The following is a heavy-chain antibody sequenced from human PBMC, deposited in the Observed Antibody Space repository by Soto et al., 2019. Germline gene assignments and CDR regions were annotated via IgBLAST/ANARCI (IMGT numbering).Heavy chain of an antibody. CDR2: ISYDGSNK. J-gene: IGHJ4*02. CDR1: GFTFSSYA. Sequence: GGSLRLSCAASGFTFSSYAMHWVRQPPGKGLEWVAVISYDGSNKYYADSVKGRFTISRENSKNTLYLQMNSLRAEDTAVYYCARDVPYYFDYWGQGTLVTVSS. CDR3: ARDVPYYFDY. V-gene: IGHV3-30-3*01.